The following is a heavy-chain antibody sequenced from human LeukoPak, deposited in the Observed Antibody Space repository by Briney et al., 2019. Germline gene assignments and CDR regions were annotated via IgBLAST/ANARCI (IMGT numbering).Heavy chain of an antibody. V-gene: IGHV3-64D*06. D-gene: IGHD3-10*01. Sequence: GGALRLSFSASRFTFRTYAMYWVGQPQRKGLEYVSAISSNGGSTNCADSLKGSLTNSRDNPKNTLYLQMNRLRDEGTAVYYCVKGPTSYYGSGSYNDFWGQGTLVTVSS. CDR1: RFTFRTYA. CDR2: ISSNGGST. J-gene: IGHJ4*02. CDR3: VKGPTSYYGSGSYNDF.